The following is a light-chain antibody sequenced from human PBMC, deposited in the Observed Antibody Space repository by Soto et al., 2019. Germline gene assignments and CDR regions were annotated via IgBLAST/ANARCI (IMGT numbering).Light chain of an antibody. V-gene: IGLV2-14*01. Sequence: QSVLTQPASVSGSPGQSITISCTGTSSDVGGYNFVSWYQQHPGKAPKFIIYQVSHRPSGVSSRFSGSNSGNTASLTICGLRAEDEADYYCTPFTSKRSAVFGNATK. J-gene: IGLJ1*01. CDR1: SSDVGGYNF. CDR2: QVS. CDR3: TPFTSKRSAV.